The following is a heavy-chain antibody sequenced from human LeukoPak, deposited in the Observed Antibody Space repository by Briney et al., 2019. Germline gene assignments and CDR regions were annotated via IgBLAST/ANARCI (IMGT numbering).Heavy chain of an antibody. D-gene: IGHD3-16*01. Sequence: GTSLRLSCAASGFTLSNYAMHWVRQAPGKGLEWVSVIWYDGNNRYYADSVKGRFTISRDNSKNTLYVQMDSLRAEDTAVYYCAKAGGLIASSGIDYWGQGTLVTVSS. V-gene: IGHV3-33*06. J-gene: IGHJ4*02. CDR3: AKAGGLIASSGIDY. CDR1: GFTLSNYA. CDR2: IWYDGNNR.